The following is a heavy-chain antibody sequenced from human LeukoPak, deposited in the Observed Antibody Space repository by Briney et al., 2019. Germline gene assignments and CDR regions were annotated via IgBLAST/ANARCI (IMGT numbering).Heavy chain of an antibody. J-gene: IGHJ6*03. CDR3: ARRYGYYYYYMDV. D-gene: IGHD2-15*01. Sequence: SETLSLTCTVSGGSISSSSYYWGWIRQPPGKGLEWIGSIYYSGSTYYNPSLKSRVTISVDTSKNQFSLKLSPVTAADTAVYYCARRYGYYYYYMDVWGKGTTVTVSS. CDR2: IYYSGST. V-gene: IGHV4-39*01. CDR1: GGSISSSSYY.